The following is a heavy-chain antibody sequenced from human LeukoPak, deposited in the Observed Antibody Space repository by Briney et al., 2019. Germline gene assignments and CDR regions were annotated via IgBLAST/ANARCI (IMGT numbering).Heavy chain of an antibody. CDR3: AKPHHCSSTSCHYYVAC. CDR2: ISGSGSNT. J-gene: IGHJ4*02. D-gene: IGHD2-2*01. Sequence: GGSLRLSCAASGFTFSSYAMSWVRQAPGKGLEWVSAISGSGSNTYYADSVKGRFTISRDNSKNTLYLQMNSLRAEDTAVYYCAKPHHCSSTSCHYYVACWGQGTLVTVSS. V-gene: IGHV3-23*01. CDR1: GFTFSSYA.